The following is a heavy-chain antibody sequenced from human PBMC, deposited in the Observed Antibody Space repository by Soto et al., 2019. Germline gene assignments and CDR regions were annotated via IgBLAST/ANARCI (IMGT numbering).Heavy chain of an antibody. CDR1: GFTFGDYA. V-gene: IGHV3-49*03. Sequence: GGSLRLSCTASGFTFGDYAMSWFRQAPGKGLEWVGFIRSKAYGGTTEYAASVKGRFTISRDDSKSIAYLQMNSLKTEDTAVYYCTRSRSRLYYYDSSGNYWGQGTLVTVSS. J-gene: IGHJ4*02. CDR2: IRSKAYGGTT. CDR3: TRSRSRLYYYDSSGNY. D-gene: IGHD3-22*01.